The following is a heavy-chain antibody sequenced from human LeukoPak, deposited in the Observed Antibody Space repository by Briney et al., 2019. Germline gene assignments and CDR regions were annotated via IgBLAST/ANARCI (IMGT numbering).Heavy chain of an antibody. J-gene: IGHJ4*02. V-gene: IGHV3-23*01. Sequence: PGGSLRLSCAASGFTFSNYAMSWVRQTPGKGLECVSVVTGSGGDTYYTGSVNGRFTISRDNSKHTLYLQMNSLRAEDTAVYYCARGRGGNYFDYWGQGTLVSVSS. D-gene: IGHD3-10*01. CDR3: ARGRGGNYFDY. CDR2: VTGSGGDT. CDR1: GFTFSNYA.